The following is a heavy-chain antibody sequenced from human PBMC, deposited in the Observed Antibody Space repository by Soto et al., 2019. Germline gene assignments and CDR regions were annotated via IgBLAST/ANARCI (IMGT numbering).Heavy chain of an antibody. J-gene: IGHJ6*02. CDR2: INPSGGST. CDR3: AREGGSGLLWFGELSYGMDV. Sequence: GALVKVSCKASGYTFTSYYMHWVRQAPGQGLEWMGIINPSGGSTSYAQKFQGRVTMTRDTSTSTVYMELSSLRSEDTAVYYCAREGGSGLLWFGELSYGMDVWGQGTTVTVSS. CDR1: GYTFTSYY. V-gene: IGHV1-46*01. D-gene: IGHD3-10*01.